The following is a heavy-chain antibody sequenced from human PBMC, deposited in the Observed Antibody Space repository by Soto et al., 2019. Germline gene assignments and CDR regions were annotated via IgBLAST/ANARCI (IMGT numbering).Heavy chain of an antibody. D-gene: IGHD1-1*01. CDR2: IVVGSGNT. Sequence: SVKVSCKASGFTFTSSAVQWVRQARGQRIEWIGWIVVGSGNTNYAQKFQERVTITRDMSTSTAYMELSRLRSEDTAVYYCAAPRNHYYYGMDVWGQGTTVTVSS. J-gene: IGHJ6*02. V-gene: IGHV1-58*01. CDR3: AAPRNHYYYGMDV. CDR1: GFTFTSSA.